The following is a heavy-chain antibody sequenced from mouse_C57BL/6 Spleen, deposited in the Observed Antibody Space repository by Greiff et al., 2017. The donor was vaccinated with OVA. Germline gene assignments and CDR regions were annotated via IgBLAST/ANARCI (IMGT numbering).Heavy chain of an antibody. V-gene: IGHV1-69*01. Sequence: VQLQQPGAELVMPGASVKLSCKASGYTFTSYWMHWVKQRPGQGLEWIGEIDPSDSYTNYNQKFKGKSTLTVDKSSSTAYMQLSSLTSEDSAVYCCARLTTAYAMDYWGQGTSVTVSS. CDR3: ARLTTAYAMDY. CDR1: GYTFTSYW. CDR2: IDPSDSYT. J-gene: IGHJ4*01. D-gene: IGHD1-2*01.